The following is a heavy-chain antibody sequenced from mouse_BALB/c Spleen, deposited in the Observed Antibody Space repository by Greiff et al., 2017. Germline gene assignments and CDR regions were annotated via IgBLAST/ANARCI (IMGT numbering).Heavy chain of an antibody. CDR1: SYTFTDYA. CDR3: ARGGDGCFYAMDY. V-gene: IGHV1-67*01. CDR2: ISTYYGNT. J-gene: IGHJ4*01. Sequence: QVQLQQSEPELVRPGVSVKISCKGSSYTFTDYAMPWVKQSHAKSLEWIGVISTYYGNTNYNQKFKGKATMTVDKSSSTAYMELARLTSVDSAVYYCARGGDGCFYAMDYWGQGTSVTVSS. D-gene: IGHD2-3*01.